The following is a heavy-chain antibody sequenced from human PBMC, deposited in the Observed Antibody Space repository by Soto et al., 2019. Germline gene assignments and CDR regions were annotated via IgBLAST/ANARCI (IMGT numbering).Heavy chain of an antibody. CDR2: ISGSGGST. D-gene: IGHD3-3*01. V-gene: IGHV3-23*01. J-gene: IGHJ4*02. CDR3: ATLTIFGVVIPGDY. CDR1: GFTFSSYA. Sequence: GGSLRLSCAASGFTFSSYAMSWVRQAPGKGLEWVSAISGSGGSTYYADSVKGRFTISRDNSKSTLYLQMNSLRAEDTAVYYCATLTIFGVVIPGDYWGQGTLVTVSS.